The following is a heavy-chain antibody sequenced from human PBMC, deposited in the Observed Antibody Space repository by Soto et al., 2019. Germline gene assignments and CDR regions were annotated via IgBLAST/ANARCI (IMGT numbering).Heavy chain of an antibody. CDR3: ARQTFIAAAGSIPDY. CDR1: GGSISSSSYY. J-gene: IGHJ4*02. Sequence: QLQLQESGPGLVKPSESLSLTCTVSGGSISSSSYYWGWIRQPPGKGLEWIGSIFYSGSTYYNSSLKSRVTISGDTSKNQFSLKLSSVTAADTAVYYCARQTFIAAAGSIPDYWGQGTLVTVSS. D-gene: IGHD6-13*01. CDR2: IFYSGST. V-gene: IGHV4-39*01.